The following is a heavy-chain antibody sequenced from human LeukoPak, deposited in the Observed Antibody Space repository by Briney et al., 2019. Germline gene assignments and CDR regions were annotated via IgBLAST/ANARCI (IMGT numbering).Heavy chain of an antibody. CDR2: IYYSGST. D-gene: IGHD3-22*01. Sequence: PSETLSLTCTVSGGSISGYYWSWIRQPQAKGLEWMGNIYYSGSTNYNPSLKSRVTISVDTSKNQFSLKLSSVTAADTAVYYCARSGGSSGYYYVDQPPPDAFDIWGQGTMVTVSS. J-gene: IGHJ3*02. CDR1: GGSISGYY. CDR3: ARSGGSSGYYYVDQPPPDAFDI. V-gene: IGHV4-59*13.